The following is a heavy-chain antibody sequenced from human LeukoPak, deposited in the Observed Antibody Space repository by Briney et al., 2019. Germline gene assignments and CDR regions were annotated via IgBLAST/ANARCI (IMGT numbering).Heavy chain of an antibody. J-gene: IGHJ5*02. Sequence: SETLSLTCTVSGGSISTYYWSWIRQPPGKELEWIGYIYYSGSTNYNPSLKSRVTISVDSSKNQFSLKLSSVTAADTAVYYCGRSGLRWFAPGAQEPLVPVPS. CDR2: IYYSGST. V-gene: IGHV4-59*01. D-gene: IGHD3-10*01. CDR1: GGSISTYY. CDR3: GRSGLRWFAP.